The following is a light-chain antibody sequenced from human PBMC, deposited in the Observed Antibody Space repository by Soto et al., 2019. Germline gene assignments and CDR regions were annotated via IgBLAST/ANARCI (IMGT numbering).Light chain of an antibody. CDR2: EAS. J-gene: IGKJ1*01. Sequence: DIQMTQYPATLSATVGDRATITCRASQSIRYWLAWFQQKAGKAPKLLIYEASRLESGVPSRISGSGSGTEFTLTISCLQHDDFATYYSQLYTSYTWPFGQRAKVDI. CDR3: QLYTSYTWP. CDR1: QSIRYW. V-gene: IGKV1-5*03.